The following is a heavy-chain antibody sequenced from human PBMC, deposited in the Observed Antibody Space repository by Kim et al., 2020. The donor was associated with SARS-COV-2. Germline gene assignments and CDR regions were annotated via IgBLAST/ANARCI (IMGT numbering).Heavy chain of an antibody. V-gene: IGHV1-46*01. CDR3: ARERFYYGSGTYYYYGMDV. D-gene: IGHD3-10*01. CDR2: INHSGGST. CDR1: GYTFTSYF. Sequence: ASVKVSCKASGYTFTSYFLHWVRQAPGQGLEWMGIINHSGGSTSYAQKFQGRVTMTRDTSTSTVYMELSSLRSEDTAVYYCARERFYYGSGTYYYYGMDVWGQGTTVTVSS. J-gene: IGHJ6*02.